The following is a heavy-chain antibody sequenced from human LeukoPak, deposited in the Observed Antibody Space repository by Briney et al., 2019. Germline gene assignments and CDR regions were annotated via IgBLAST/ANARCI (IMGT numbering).Heavy chain of an antibody. CDR3: ARDPSPSAGYFDY. Sequence: GRSLRLSCAASGFTFSSYAMHWVRQAPGKGLEWVAVISYDGSNKYYADSVKGRFTISRDNSKNTLYLQMNSLRAEDTAVYYCARDPSPSAGYFDYWGQGTLVTVSS. V-gene: IGHV3-30-3*01. CDR2: ISYDGSNK. J-gene: IGHJ4*02. CDR1: GFTFSSYA.